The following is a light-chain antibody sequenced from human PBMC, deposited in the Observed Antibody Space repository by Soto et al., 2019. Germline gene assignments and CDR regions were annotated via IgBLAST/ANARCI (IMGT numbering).Light chain of an antibody. V-gene: IGKV3-15*01. CDR3: QHYNSWPRT. CDR2: GPS. CDR1: QSVSSN. Sequence: EMVMTQSQAILSVSPGERATLSCRASQSVSSNLAWYQQKPGQAPRLLIYGPSTRATGVPARFSGSRSGTEITRTISSLQSEDFAVYHCQHYNSWPRTFGQGTKVESK. J-gene: IGKJ1*01.